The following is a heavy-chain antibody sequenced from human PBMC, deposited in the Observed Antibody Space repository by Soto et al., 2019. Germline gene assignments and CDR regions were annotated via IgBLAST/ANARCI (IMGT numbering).Heavy chain of an antibody. CDR3: VRDGGVGGTVGRFDD. CDR1: GFDFTYYA. V-gene: IGHV3-30*03. Sequence: QVQLVESGGGAVQPGESLRLSCVASGFDFTYYAMHWVRQAPGKGLESVAVMSSDGSKIHHTVSLKGRFTISRDNTKNKLYLQMNSLRKEDKAVYFCVRDGGVGGTVGRFDDWGHGTVVSVSS. J-gene: IGHJ4*01. CDR2: MSSDGSKI. D-gene: IGHD1-26*01.